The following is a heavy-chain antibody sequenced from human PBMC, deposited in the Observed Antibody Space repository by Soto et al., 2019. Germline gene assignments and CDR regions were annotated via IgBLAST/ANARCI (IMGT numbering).Heavy chain of an antibody. CDR3: ARDRAVAGSSALDY. D-gene: IGHD6-19*01. CDR1: GGTFSSYA. V-gene: IGHV1-69*13. CDR2: IIPIFGTA. Sequence: ASVKVSCKASGGTFSSYAISWVRQAPGQGLEWMGGIIPIFGTANYAQKFQGRVTITADESTSTAYMELSSLRSEDTAVYYCARDRAVAGSSALDYWGQGTLVTVSS. J-gene: IGHJ4*02.